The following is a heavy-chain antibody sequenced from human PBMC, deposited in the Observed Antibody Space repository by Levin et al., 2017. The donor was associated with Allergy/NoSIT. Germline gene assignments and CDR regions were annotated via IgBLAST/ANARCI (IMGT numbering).Heavy chain of an antibody. J-gene: IGHJ6*02. D-gene: IGHD2-2*01. CDR2: INPNSGGT. Sequence: ASVKVSCKASGYTFTGYYMHWVRQAPGQGLEWMGWINPNSGGTNYAQKFQGRVTMTRDTSISTAYMELSRLRSDDTAVYYCARGAYCSSTSCSPRSYYYGMDVWGQGTTVTVSS. CDR3: ARGAYCSSTSCSPRSYYYGMDV. V-gene: IGHV1-2*02. CDR1: GYTFTGYY.